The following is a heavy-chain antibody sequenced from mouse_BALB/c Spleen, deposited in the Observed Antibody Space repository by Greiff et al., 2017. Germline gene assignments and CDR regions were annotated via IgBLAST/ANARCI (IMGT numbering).Heavy chain of an antibody. Sequence: VQLQQPGAELVKPGTSVKLSCKASGYNFTSYWINWVKLRPGQGLEWIGDIYPGSGSTNYNEKFKSKATLTVDTSSSTAYMQLSSLASEDSALYDCARFDYGAWFAYWGQGTLVTVSA. CDR3: ARFDYGAWFAY. D-gene: IGHD2-4*01. CDR2: IYPGSGST. CDR1: GYNFTSYW. J-gene: IGHJ3*01. V-gene: IGHV1-55*01.